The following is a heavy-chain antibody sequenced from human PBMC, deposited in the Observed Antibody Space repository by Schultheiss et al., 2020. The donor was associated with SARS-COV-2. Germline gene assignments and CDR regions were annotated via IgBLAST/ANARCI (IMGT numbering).Heavy chain of an antibody. V-gene: IGHV1-58*02. D-gene: IGHD6-6*01. J-gene: IGHJ6*02. CDR3: AATVESSSGYYGMDV. CDR1: GYTFTGYY. CDR2: ISAYNGNT. Sequence: GGSLRLSCKASGYTFTGYYMHWVRQAPGKGLEWMGWISAYNGNTNYAQKFQERITITRDMSTTTAYMELSSLGSEDTAVYYCAATVESSSGYYGMDVWGQGTTVTVSS.